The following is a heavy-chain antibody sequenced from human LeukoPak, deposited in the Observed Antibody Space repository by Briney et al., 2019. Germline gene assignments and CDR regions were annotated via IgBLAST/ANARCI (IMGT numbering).Heavy chain of an antibody. J-gene: IGHJ4*02. CDR3: KSGGAAPGSFDY. CDR2: IKYDGNEE. Sequence: GGSLRLSCAASGFTFSSYWMSWMRQAPGKGLEWVANIKYDGNEEHYVDSVRGRFTISRDNAKNSLYLQLNSLRVEDTAVYYCKSGGAAPGSFDYWGLGTLVTVSP. CDR1: GFTFSSYW. D-gene: IGHD1-1*01. V-gene: IGHV3-7*01.